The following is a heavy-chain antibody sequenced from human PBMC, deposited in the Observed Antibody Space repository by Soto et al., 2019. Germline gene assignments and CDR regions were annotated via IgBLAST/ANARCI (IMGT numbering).Heavy chain of an antibody. Sequence: SAMDPCKASGITFSRSAVLWMRHARGQPHERIERIVVASGSTTYAQSLQERIPITRDMSTSTVYLDLRSLRHEGTAMYYCARDQGSSWYWGGYYYYGMDVWGQGTTVTVSS. J-gene: IGHJ6*02. D-gene: IGHD6-13*01. CDR1: GITFSRSA. CDR2: IVVASGST. V-gene: IGHV1-58*01. CDR3: ARDQGSSWYWGGYYYYGMDV.